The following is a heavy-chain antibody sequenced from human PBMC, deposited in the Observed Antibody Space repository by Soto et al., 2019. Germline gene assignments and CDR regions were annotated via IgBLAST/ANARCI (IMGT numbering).Heavy chain of an antibody. J-gene: IGHJ6*02. V-gene: IGHV3-33*01. Sequence: QVQLVESGGGVVQPGRSLRLSCAASGFIFNRYGMHWVRQVPGKGLEWVADICYDGSNKNYADSVKGRFTISRDNSKNTLSLQMNSLRAEDTAVYYCARGPGRPPLRNYGMDVWGQGTTVTVSS. CDR1: GFIFNRYG. CDR3: ARGPGRPPLRNYGMDV. CDR2: ICYDGSNK.